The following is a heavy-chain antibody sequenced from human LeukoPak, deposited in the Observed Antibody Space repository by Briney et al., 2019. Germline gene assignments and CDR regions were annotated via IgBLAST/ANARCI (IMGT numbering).Heavy chain of an antibody. CDR3: ARDPDYGDYRYYFDY. V-gene: IGHV3-23*01. CDR2: ISGSGGST. CDR1: GFTFSSYA. Sequence: GGSLRLSCAASGFTFSSYAMSWVRQAPGKGLEWVSAISGSGGSTYYADSVKGRFTISRDNSKNTLYLQMNSLRAEDTAVYYCARDPDYGDYRYYFDYWGQGTLVTVSS. D-gene: IGHD4-17*01. J-gene: IGHJ4*02.